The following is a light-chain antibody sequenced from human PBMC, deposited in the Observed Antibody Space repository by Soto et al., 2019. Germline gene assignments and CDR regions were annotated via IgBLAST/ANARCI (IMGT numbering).Light chain of an antibody. Sequence: QSVLTQPPSASGTPGQRVNISWSGSSSNIGSNYVYWYRQFPGTAPKLLIQRNNQRPSGVPARFSGSKSGTSASLAISGLRSEDEADYYCGGWDDRLSGPVFGGGTKLTVL. V-gene: IGLV1-47*01. CDR3: GGWDDRLSGPV. J-gene: IGLJ2*01. CDR2: RNN. CDR1: SSNIGSNY.